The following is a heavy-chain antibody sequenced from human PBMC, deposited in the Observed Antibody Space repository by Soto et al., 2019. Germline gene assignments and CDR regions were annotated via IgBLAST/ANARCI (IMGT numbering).Heavy chain of an antibody. CDR1: GFTFSTYG. V-gene: IGHV3-33*01. CDR3: ARDGGGLRLYNWFDP. J-gene: IGHJ5*02. CDR2: IWYDGSSK. D-gene: IGHD5-12*01. Sequence: QVQLVESGGGVVQPGRSLRLSCAASGFTFSTYGMHWVRQAPGKGLEWVAVIWYDGSSKYYADSVKGRFTISRDKSKNALYLQMNSLRVEDTAVYYCARDGGGLRLYNWFDPWGQGTLVTVSS.